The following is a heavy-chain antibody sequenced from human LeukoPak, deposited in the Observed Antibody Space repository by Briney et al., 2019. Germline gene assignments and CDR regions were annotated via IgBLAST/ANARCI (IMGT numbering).Heavy chain of an antibody. CDR1: GYTFTGYY. Sequence: ASVKVSCKASGYTFTGYYMHWVRQAPGQGREWMGWINPNSGGTNYAQKFQGRVTMTRDTCISTAYMELSRLRSDDTAVYYCARGAPYYYARSGYRFDYWGQGTLVTVSS. V-gene: IGHV1-2*02. CDR3: ARGAPYYYARSGYRFDY. CDR2: INPNSGGT. J-gene: IGHJ4*02. D-gene: IGHD3-22*01.